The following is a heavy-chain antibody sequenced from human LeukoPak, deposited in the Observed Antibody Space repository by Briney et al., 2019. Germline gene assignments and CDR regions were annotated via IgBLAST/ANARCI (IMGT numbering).Heavy chain of an antibody. CDR1: GGAFSGYY. CDR2: MNPSGST. J-gene: IGHJ6*03. D-gene: IGHD3-22*01. CDR3: ARGRQDVTMIVVVMTAVSYYLDV. V-gene: IGHV4-34*01. Sequence: SETLSLTCAVYGGAFSGYYWTWIRQTPEKGLEWIGEMNPSGSTNSNPSLKSRVTISVDTSKNQFSLELSSVTAADTAVYYCARGRQDVTMIVVVMTAVSYYLDVWGKGTTVTVS.